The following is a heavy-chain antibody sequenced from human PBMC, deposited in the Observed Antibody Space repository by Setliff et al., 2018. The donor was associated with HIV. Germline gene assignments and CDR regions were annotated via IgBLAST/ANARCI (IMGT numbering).Heavy chain of an antibody. J-gene: IGHJ5*01. CDR3: ARGGANPSWFDS. CDR2: IQQHGSEI. D-gene: IGHD3-16*01. Sequence: GGSLRLSCAASGYTFSSYWMAWVRQCPGKGLEWVANIQQHGSEIHYADSVKGRFTNSRDNAKNTLYLQMDSLRAEDTAVYYCARGGANPSWFDSWGQGTLVTVSS. V-gene: IGHV3-7*02. CDR1: GYTFSSYW.